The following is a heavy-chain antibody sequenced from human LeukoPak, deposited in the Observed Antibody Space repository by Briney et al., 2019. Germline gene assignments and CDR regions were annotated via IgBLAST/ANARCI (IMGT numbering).Heavy chain of an antibody. J-gene: IGHJ5*02. V-gene: IGHV3-48*02. Sequence: GGSLRLSCAASGFTFSSHSMNWVRQAPGKGLEWVSFISSDGSSIYYAGSVKGRFTISRDNAKNSLYLRMNSLRDEDTAVYYCATNYYDSSGYNWFDPWGQGTLVTVSS. CDR2: ISSDGSSI. CDR3: ATNYYDSSGYNWFDP. D-gene: IGHD3-22*01. CDR1: GFTFSSHS.